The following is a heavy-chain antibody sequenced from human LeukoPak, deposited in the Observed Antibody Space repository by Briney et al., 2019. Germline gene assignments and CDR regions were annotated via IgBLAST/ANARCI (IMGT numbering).Heavy chain of an antibody. CDR2: ISSSSTI. J-gene: IGHJ4*02. D-gene: IGHD3-9*01. Sequence: GGSLRLSCAASGFTFSSYSMNWVRQAPGKGLEWVSYISSSSTIYYADSVKGRFTISRDNAKNSLYLQMNSLRAEDTAVYYCAREGYYDILTGSQRSGPHYFDYWGQGTLVTVSS. CDR3: AREGYYDILTGSQRSGPHYFDY. V-gene: IGHV3-48*01. CDR1: GFTFSSYS.